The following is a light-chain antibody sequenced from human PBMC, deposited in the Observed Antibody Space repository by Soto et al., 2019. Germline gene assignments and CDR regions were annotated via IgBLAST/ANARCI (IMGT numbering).Light chain of an antibody. J-gene: IGKJ4*01. CDR3: QKYNSLPPT. CDR1: QGITND. Sequence: DLQVTQTPSSLSASVGDRITITCRASQGITNDLAWYQQRPGKPPNLLISSASTLESGVPSRFSGSGFGTDFTLTISNLQPEDVATYYCQKYNSLPPTFGGGTKVEI. CDR2: SAS. V-gene: IGKV1-27*01.